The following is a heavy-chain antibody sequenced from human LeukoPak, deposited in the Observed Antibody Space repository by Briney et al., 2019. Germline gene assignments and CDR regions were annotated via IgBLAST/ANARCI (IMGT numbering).Heavy chain of an antibody. CDR3: ARERFTIFGVVIEYYYGMDV. CDR2: INHSGST. D-gene: IGHD3-3*01. J-gene: IGHJ6*02. Sequence: PSETLSLTCAVYGGSFSGYYWSWIRQPPGKGLEWIGEINHSGSTNYNPSLKSRVTISVDTSKNQFPLKLSSVTAADTAVYYCARERFTIFGVVIEYYYGMDVWGQGTTVTVSS. CDR1: GGSFSGYY. V-gene: IGHV4-34*01.